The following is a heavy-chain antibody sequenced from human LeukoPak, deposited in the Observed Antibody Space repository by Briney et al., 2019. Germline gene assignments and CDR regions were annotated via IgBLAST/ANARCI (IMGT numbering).Heavy chain of an antibody. CDR1: GFTFDDYA. V-gene: IGHV3-43*02. D-gene: IGHD6-19*01. J-gene: IGHJ4*02. Sequence: PGGSLRLSCAASGFTFDDYAMHWVRQAPGKGLEWVSLISGDGGSTYYADSVKGRFTISRDNSKNSLYLQMNSLRTEDTALDYCAKEGDSSGWYEPFFDYWGQGTLVTVSP. CDR2: ISGDGGST. CDR3: AKEGDSSGWYEPFFDY.